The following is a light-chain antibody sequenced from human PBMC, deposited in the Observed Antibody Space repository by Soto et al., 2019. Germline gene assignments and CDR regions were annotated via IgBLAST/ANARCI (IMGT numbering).Light chain of an antibody. CDR3: QQYNTYSRT. CDR1: QGIRSD. CDR2: AAS. J-gene: IGKJ1*01. Sequence: AVQMTQSPSSLSASVGDRVTITCRASQGIRSDLGWYQQKPGKAPKLLIYAASTLQSGVPSRFSGSGSGTDFTLTISSLQTDDFSTYYCQQYNTYSRTFGQGTKVDI. V-gene: IGKV1-6*01.